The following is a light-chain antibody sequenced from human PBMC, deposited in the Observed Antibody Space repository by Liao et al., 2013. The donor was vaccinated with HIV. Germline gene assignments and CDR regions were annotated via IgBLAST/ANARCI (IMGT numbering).Light chain of an antibody. Sequence: SYELTQPPSVSVSPGQTASITCSGDKLGDKYACWYQQKPGQSPVLVIYQDSKRPSGIPERFSGSSSGTTVTLTISGVQAEDEADYYCQSADSSGTYRNVVFGGGTKLTVL. CDR3: QSADSSGTYRNVV. CDR2: QDS. J-gene: IGLJ2*01. CDR1: KLGDKY. V-gene: IGLV3-25*03.